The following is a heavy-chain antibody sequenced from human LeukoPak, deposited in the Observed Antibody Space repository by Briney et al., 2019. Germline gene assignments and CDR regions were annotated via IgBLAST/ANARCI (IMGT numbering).Heavy chain of an antibody. Sequence: GGSLRLSCAAPGFTFSDYYMSWIRQAPGKGLEWVSYISSSLTYTNYADSVKGRFTISRDNAKNSLYLQMNSLRAEDTAVYYCARLLGGMIVAAYWGQGTLVSVSS. D-gene: IGHD3-22*01. J-gene: IGHJ4*02. V-gene: IGHV3-11*03. CDR2: ISSSLTYT. CDR3: ARLLGGMIVAAY. CDR1: GFTFSDYY.